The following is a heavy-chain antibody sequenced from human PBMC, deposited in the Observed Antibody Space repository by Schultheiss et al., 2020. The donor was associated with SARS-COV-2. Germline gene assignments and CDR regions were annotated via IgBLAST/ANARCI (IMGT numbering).Heavy chain of an antibody. CDR3: ARDLGRVAANWFDP. V-gene: IGHV1-24*01. CDR1: GNTLTESS. Sequence: ASVKVSCKVAGNTLTESSIHWVRQSPGQGLVWMGGLSENGESRNAHHFEGRVTMTEDTSTDTAYMELRSLRSDDTAVYYCARDLGRVAANWFDPWGQGTLVTVSS. CDR2: LSENGES. J-gene: IGHJ5*02. D-gene: IGHD6-19*01.